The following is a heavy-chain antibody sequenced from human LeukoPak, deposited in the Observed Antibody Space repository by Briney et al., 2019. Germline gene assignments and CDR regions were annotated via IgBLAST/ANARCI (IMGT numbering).Heavy chain of an antibody. D-gene: IGHD5-18*01. J-gene: IGHJ4*02. CDR1: GFTFSSYS. Sequence: GGSLRLSCAASGFTFSSYSMNWVRQAPGKGLECVSSISSSSSYIYYADSVKGRFTISRDNAKNSLYLQMNSLRAEDTAVYYCARVRNSYGYEYYFDYWGQGTLVTVSS. V-gene: IGHV3-21*04. CDR2: ISSSSSYI. CDR3: ARVRNSYGYEYYFDY.